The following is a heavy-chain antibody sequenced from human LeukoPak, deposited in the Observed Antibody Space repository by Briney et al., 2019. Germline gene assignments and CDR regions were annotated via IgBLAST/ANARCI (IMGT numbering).Heavy chain of an antibody. CDR3: AKDARRDGYSYDY. J-gene: IGHJ4*02. Sequence: GGSLRLSCAASGGTTDDYGMSWVRQAPGKGLEWVSGINWDGTNTYYAESVKGRFTISRDNSNNTLYLQMNSLRAEDTAVYYCAKDARRDGYSYDYWGQGTLVTVSS. CDR2: INWDGTNT. D-gene: IGHD5-24*01. V-gene: IGHV3-20*04. CDR1: GGTTDDYG.